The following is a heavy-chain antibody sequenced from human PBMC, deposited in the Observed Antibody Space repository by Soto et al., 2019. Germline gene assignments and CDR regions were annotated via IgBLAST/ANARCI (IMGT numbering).Heavy chain of an antibody. V-gene: IGHV4-30-2*01. Sequence: SETLSLTCAVSGGSISSGGYSWSWIRQPPGKGLEWIGYIYHSGSTYYNPSLKSRVTISVDRSKNQFSLKLSSVTAADTAVYYCARVNPYDFWGGYYGPFFDYWGQGTLVTVSS. J-gene: IGHJ4*02. D-gene: IGHD3-3*01. CDR3: ARVNPYDFWGGYYGPFFDY. CDR1: GGSISSGGYS. CDR2: IYHSGST.